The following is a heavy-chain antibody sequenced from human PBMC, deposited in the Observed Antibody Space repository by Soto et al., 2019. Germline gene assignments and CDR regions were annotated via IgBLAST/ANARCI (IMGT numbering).Heavy chain of an antibody. CDR3: ARKFRITMVRGACYGMDV. D-gene: IGHD3-10*01. J-gene: IGHJ6*02. Sequence: ASVKVSCKASGYTFTDYYMHWVRQAPGQGLEWMGWINPDSGGTNYAQKFQGRVTMTGDTSISTAYMELRSLRSDDTAVYYCARKFRITMVRGACYGMDVWGQGTTVTVSS. V-gene: IGHV1-2*02. CDR1: GYTFTDYY. CDR2: INPDSGGT.